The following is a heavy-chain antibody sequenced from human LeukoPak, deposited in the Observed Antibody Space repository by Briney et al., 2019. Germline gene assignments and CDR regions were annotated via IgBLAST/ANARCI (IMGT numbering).Heavy chain of an antibody. CDR3: ADDPVHSYSSPWDYYYYGMDV. CDR1: GFTFSSYG. D-gene: IGHD6-13*01. J-gene: IGHJ6*02. Sequence: PGGSLRLPCAASGFTFSSYGMSWVRQAPGKGLEWVSAISGSGGSTYYADSVKGRFTISRDNSKNTLYLQMNSLRAEDAAVYYCADDPVHSYSSPWDYYYYGMDVWGQGTTVTVSS. CDR2: ISGSGGST. V-gene: IGHV3-23*01.